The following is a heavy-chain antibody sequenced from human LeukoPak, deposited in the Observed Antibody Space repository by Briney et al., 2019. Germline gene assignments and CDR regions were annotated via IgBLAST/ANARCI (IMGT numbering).Heavy chain of an antibody. J-gene: IGHJ5*01. CDR1: GFTFSTYA. V-gene: IGHV3-23*01. Sequence: AGSLRLSRAASGFTFSTYAISWVRQAPGKGLGWVSAITGSADRTHYADSVKGRFTISRDNSKNIVYLQMNSLGRKDTAGCFRVMQQVVVLNPTETSGPGTLVTASS. CDR3: VMQQVVVLNPTET. D-gene: IGHD3-10*01. CDR2: ITGSADRT.